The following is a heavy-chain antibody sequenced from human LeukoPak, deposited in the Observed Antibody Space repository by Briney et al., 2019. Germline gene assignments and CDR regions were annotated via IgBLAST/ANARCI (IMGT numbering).Heavy chain of an antibody. D-gene: IGHD2-8*01. V-gene: IGHV6-1*01. Sequence: SQTLSLTCAISGDSVSSNSAAWNWIMQSPSRGLEWLGRTYYRSKWYSDYAVSVKSRITITPDTSKNQFPLQLNSVIPEDTAVYYCARFVDCTDGVCSKRTSYFDYWGQGTLVTVSS. CDR2: TYYRSKWYS. J-gene: IGHJ4*02. CDR1: GDSVSSNSAA. CDR3: ARFVDCTDGVCSKRTSYFDY.